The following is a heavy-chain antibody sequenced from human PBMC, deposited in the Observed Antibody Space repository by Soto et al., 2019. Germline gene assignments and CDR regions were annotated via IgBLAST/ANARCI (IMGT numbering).Heavy chain of an antibody. D-gene: IGHD3-3*01. CDR2: INAGNGNT. V-gene: IGHV1-3*01. J-gene: IGHJ5*02. CDR3: ARAYPREWLLVTWFEP. Sequence: ASVKVSCKTSGYTFTSYDINWVRQAPGQRLEWMGWINAGNGNTKYSQKFQGRVTITRDTSASTAYMELSSLRSEDTAVYYCARAYPREWLLVTWFEPWGQGTLVTVSS. CDR1: GYTFTSYD.